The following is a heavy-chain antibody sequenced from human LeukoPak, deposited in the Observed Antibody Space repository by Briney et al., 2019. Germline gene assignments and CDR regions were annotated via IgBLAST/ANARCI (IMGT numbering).Heavy chain of an antibody. J-gene: IGHJ5*01. CDR3: ARHDGRGGATMGAFDF. D-gene: IGHD5-12*01. CDR2: VYYGGTT. V-gene: IGHV4-39*01. Sequence: SETLSLTCTVSGDSISISSYSWGWIRQPPGKGLEWIGSVYYGGTTYYNPPLNSRATISADTSKNQFSLQLNSVTAADTAFYYCARHDGRGGATMGAFDFWGQGSLVTVSS. CDR1: GDSISISSYS.